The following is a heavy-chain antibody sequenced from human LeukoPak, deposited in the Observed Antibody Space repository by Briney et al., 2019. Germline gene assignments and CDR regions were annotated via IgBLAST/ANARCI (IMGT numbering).Heavy chain of an antibody. CDR2: IRSKAYGGTT. D-gene: IGHD3-22*01. J-gene: IGHJ4*02. CDR3: TRDRRNYYDSSGYSY. Sequence: GGSLRLSCTASGFTFGDYAMSWVRQAPGKGLEWVGFIRSKAYGGTTEYAASVKGRFTISRDDSKSIAYLQMNSLKTEDTAAYYCTRDRRNYYDSSGYSYWGQGTLVTVSS. V-gene: IGHV3-49*04. CDR1: GFTFGDYA.